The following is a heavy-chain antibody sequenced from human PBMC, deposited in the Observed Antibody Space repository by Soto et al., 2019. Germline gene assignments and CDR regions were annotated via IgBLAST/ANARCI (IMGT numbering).Heavy chain of an antibody. CDR1: GGSISSGDYY. CDR3: AKTYYYDSSGYYYRRAFDI. D-gene: IGHD3-22*01. J-gene: IGHJ3*02. CDR2: ISYSGST. V-gene: IGHV4-30-4*01. Sequence: PSETLSLTCTVSGGSISSGDYYWSWIRQPPGKGLEWIGYISYSGSTYFNPSLKSRVTISVDTSKNQFSLKLSSVTAADTAVYYCAKTYYYDSSGYYYRRAFDIWGQGTMVTVSS.